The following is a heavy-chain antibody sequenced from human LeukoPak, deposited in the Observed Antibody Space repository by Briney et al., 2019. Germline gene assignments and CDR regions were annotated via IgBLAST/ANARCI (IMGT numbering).Heavy chain of an antibody. V-gene: IGHV3-33*08. J-gene: IGHJ6*02. Sequence: GRSLRLSRAASGFTFSSYGMHWVRQAPGKGLEWVAVIWYDGSNKYYADSVKGRFTISRDNSKNTLYLQMNSLRAEDTAVYYCARDGATTGTNYYYGMDVWGQGTTVTVSS. CDR3: ARDGATTGTNYYYGMDV. CDR1: GFTFSSYG. D-gene: IGHD1-1*01. CDR2: IWYDGSNK.